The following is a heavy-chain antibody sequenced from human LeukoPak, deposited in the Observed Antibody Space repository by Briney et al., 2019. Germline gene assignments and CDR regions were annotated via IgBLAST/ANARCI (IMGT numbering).Heavy chain of an antibody. CDR2: IYHTGST. J-gene: IGHJ3*01. CDR3: ARVGYPTQRRVLSAVTIPTAGAFDV. V-gene: IGHV4-34*01. Sequence: PSDTLSLTCAVYGGPFSTYYWSWIRQPPGKGLEWIGDIYHTGSTTYSPSLKSRVTISVDTSKKQFSLSLSSVTAADTAFYFCARVGYPTQRRVLSAVTIPTAGAFDVWGQGTLVTVSS. D-gene: IGHD4-17*01. CDR1: GGPFSTYY.